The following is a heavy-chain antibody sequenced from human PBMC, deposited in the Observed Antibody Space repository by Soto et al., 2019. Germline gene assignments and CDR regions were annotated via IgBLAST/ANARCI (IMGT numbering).Heavy chain of an antibody. J-gene: IGHJ6*02. CDR3: ARDLGYCSSTSCYDRYDYYGMDV. V-gene: IGHV3-21*01. D-gene: IGHD2-2*01. CDR2: ISSSSSYI. CDR1: GFTFSSYS. Sequence: GGSLRLSCAASGFTFSSYSMNWVRQAPGKGLEWVSSISSSSSYIYYADSVKGRFTISRDNAKNSLYLQMNSLRAEDTAVYYCARDLGYCSSTSCYDRYDYYGMDVWGQGTTVTVSS.